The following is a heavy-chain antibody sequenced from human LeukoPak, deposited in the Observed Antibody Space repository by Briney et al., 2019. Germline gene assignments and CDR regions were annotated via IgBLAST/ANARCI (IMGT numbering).Heavy chain of an antibody. Sequence: SETLSLTCAVYGGSFSGYYWNWIRQPPGKGLEWTGEINHSGSTNYNPSLKSRVTISVDTSKNQFSLKLSSVTAADTAVYYCARGRFSSSWYRACFDYWGQGTLVTVSS. CDR3: ARGRFSSSWYRACFDY. V-gene: IGHV4-34*01. CDR1: GGSFSGYY. D-gene: IGHD6-13*01. CDR2: INHSGST. J-gene: IGHJ4*02.